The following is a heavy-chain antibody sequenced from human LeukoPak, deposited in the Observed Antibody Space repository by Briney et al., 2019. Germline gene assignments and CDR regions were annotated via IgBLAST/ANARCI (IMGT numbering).Heavy chain of an antibody. CDR1: GGTFSSYA. D-gene: IGHD4-23*01. J-gene: IGHJ4*02. V-gene: IGHV1-69*13. CDR2: ITPIFGTA. CDR3: ARDAPPYGGNSGGFDY. Sequence: ASVKVSCKASGGTFSSYAISWVRQAPGQGLEWMGGITPIFGTANYAQKFQGRVTITADESTSTAYMELSSLRSEDTAVYYCARDAPPYGGNSGGFDYWGQGTLVTVSS.